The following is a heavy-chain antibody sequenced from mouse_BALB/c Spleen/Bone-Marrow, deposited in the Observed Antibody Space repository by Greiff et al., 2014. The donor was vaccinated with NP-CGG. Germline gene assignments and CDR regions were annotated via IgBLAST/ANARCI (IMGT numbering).Heavy chain of an antibody. V-gene: IGHV1-14*01. CDR3: ARGNYYDYDYFDY. CDR2: INPYNDGT. Sequence: EVQLQQSGPELVKPGASVKMSCKASGYTFTSYVMHWVKQKPGQGLEWIGYINPYNDGTTYNEKFKGEAALTSDKSSSTAYMELSSLTSEDSAVYYCARGNYYDYDYFDYWGQGTTLTVSS. J-gene: IGHJ2*01. CDR1: GYTFTSYV. D-gene: IGHD2-4*01.